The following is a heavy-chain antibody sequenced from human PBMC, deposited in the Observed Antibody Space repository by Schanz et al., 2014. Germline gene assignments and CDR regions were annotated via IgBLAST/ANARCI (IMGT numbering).Heavy chain of an antibody. D-gene: IGHD6-6*01. Sequence: EVQLVESGGGLVQPGGSLRLSCAASGFIFSVYNMNWVRQAPGKGLEWVSYISYDSTIIHYADSVKGRFTISRDNAKNSLHMQMNSLRAEDTAVYYCLRESSSSPDCCYYNGMDVWGQGTTVTVSS. J-gene: IGHJ6*02. CDR1: GFIFSVYN. CDR3: LRESSSSPDCCYYNGMDV. CDR2: ISYDSTII. V-gene: IGHV3-48*01.